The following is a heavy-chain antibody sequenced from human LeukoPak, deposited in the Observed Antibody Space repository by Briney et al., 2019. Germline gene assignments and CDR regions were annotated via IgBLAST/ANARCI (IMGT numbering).Heavy chain of an antibody. CDR2: ISGSGGST. CDR3: AKMIGWFVVARSGSFDY. D-gene: IGHD3-10*02. Sequence: GGSLRLSCAASGFTFSSYAMSWVRQAPGKGLEWVSAISGSGGSTYYADSVKGRFTISRDNSENTLYLQMNSLRAEDTAVYYCAKMIGWFVVARSGSFDYWGQGTLVTVSS. V-gene: IGHV3-23*01. J-gene: IGHJ4*02. CDR1: GFTFSSYA.